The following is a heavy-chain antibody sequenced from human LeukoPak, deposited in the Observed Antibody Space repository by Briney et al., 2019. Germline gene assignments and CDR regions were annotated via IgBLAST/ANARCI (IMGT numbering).Heavy chain of an antibody. V-gene: IGHV1-69*04. CDR2: IIPILGIA. CDR3: ARVGCSGGSCYLHDV. J-gene: IGHJ6*02. CDR1: GGTFSSYA. D-gene: IGHD2-15*01. Sequence: GASVKVSCKASGGTFSSYAISWVRQAPGQGLEWMGRIIPILGIANYAQKFQGRVTITADKSTSTAYMELSSLRSEDTAVYYCARVGCSGGSCYLHDVWGQGTTVTVSS.